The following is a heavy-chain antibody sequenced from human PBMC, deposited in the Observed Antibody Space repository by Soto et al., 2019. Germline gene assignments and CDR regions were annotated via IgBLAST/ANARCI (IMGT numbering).Heavy chain of an antibody. V-gene: IGHV1-69*13. Sequence: AASVKVSCKASGGTFSSYAISWVRQAPGQGLEWMGGIIPIFGTANYAQKFQGRVTITADESTSTAYMELSSLRSEDTATYYCAHLPWKQLWPRAPVVYWGQGTPVTVSS. CDR1: GGTFSSYA. CDR3: AHLPWKQLWPRAPVVY. CDR2: IIPIFGTA. D-gene: IGHD5-18*01. J-gene: IGHJ4*02.